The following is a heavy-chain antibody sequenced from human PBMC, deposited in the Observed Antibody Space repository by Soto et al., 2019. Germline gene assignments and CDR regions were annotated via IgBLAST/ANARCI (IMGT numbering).Heavy chain of an antibody. Sequence: SETLSLTCAVYGGSFSGYYWSWIRQPPGKGLEWIGEINHSGSTNYNPSLKSRVTISVDTSKNQFSLKLSSVTAADTAVYYCAMHSYYYDSSGYRYYYYGMDVWGQGTTVTVSS. CDR1: GGSFSGYY. D-gene: IGHD3-22*01. J-gene: IGHJ6*02. V-gene: IGHV4-34*01. CDR3: AMHSYYYDSSGYRYYYYGMDV. CDR2: INHSGST.